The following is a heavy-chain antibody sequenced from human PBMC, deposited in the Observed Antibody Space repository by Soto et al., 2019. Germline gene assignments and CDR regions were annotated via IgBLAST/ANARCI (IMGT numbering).Heavy chain of an antibody. J-gene: IGHJ4*02. CDR3: ARIYGSGSSRIDS. D-gene: IGHD3-10*01. Sequence: QLQLQESGPGLVKPSETLSLTCTVSGGSISSSSSYWGWIRQPPGKGLEWIGNIYYSGSTYYNPSLKSRAXXSXDXXKNQFSLKPSSVTAADPTVYYCARIYGSGSSRIDSWGQGTLVTVSS. CDR2: IYYSGST. V-gene: IGHV4-39*01. CDR1: GGSISSSSSY.